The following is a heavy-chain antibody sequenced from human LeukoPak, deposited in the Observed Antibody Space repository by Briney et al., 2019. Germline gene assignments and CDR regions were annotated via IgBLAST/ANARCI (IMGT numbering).Heavy chain of an antibody. CDR3: ARSFLGYCSSTSCGDAFDI. CDR2: IYSGGST. J-gene: IGHJ3*02. V-gene: IGHV3-66*02. CDR1: GFTVSSNY. D-gene: IGHD2-2*01. Sequence: PGGSLRLSCAASGFTVSSNYMSRVRQAPGKGLEWVSVIYSGGSTYYADSVKGRFTISRDNSKNTLYLQMNSLRAEDTAVYYCARSFLGYCSSTSCGDAFDIWGQGTMVTVSS.